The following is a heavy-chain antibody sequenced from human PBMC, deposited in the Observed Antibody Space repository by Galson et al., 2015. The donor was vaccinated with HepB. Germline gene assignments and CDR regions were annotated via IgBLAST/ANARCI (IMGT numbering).Heavy chain of an antibody. D-gene: IGHD3-22*01. CDR2: IIPILHTP. J-gene: IGHJ3*02. CDR1: EGTFTNYA. Sequence: SVKVSCKASEGTFTNYALSWVRQAPGQGLEWMGGIIPILHTPNYAQKFQGRVTISTDESTSTVYMELSSLRSEDTAFYYCAREGHYYDSHGYYGVFDIWGQGTMVTVSS. CDR3: AREGHYYDSHGYYGVFDI. V-gene: IGHV1-69*05.